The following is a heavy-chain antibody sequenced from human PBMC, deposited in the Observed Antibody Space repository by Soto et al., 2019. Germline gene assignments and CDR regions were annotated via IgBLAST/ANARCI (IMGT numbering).Heavy chain of an antibody. D-gene: IGHD2-15*01. CDR3: AKDAPVVVAARFDY. CDR1: GFIFNNYA. Sequence: GGSLRLSCAASGFIFNNYAMSWVRQAPGKGLEWVSAISGSGGSTYYADSVRGRFTISRDNSKNTLYLQMNSLRAEDTAVYHCAKDAPVVVAARFDYWGQGTLVTVSS. V-gene: IGHV3-23*01. J-gene: IGHJ4*02. CDR2: ISGSGGST.